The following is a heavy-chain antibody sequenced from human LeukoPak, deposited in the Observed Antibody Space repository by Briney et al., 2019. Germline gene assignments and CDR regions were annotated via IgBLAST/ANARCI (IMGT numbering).Heavy chain of an antibody. CDR1: GGSISSGGYY. CDR3: ARDHIVVARGGFQH. D-gene: IGHD2-21*01. CDR2: IYHSGST. V-gene: IGHV4-30-2*01. J-gene: IGHJ1*01. Sequence: SQTLSLTCTVSGGSISSGGYYWSWIRQPPGKGLEWIGEIYHSGSTNYNPSLKSRVTISVDKSKNQFSLKLSSVTAADTAVYYCARDHIVVARGGFQHWGQGTLVTVSS.